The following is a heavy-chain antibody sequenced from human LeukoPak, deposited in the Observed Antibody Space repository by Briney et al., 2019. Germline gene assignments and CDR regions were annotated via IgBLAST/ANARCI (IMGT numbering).Heavy chain of an antibody. V-gene: IGHV4-4*02. CDR1: GGSISSRNW. Sequence: SETLSLTCVVSGGSISSRNWWSWVRQPPGKGLEWIGEIHYSGSTNYNPSLKSRVTISVDKSKNQFSLRLTSVTAADTAVYYCARGSSSWLDYYIDVWAKGTTVTVSS. J-gene: IGHJ6*03. D-gene: IGHD6-13*01. CDR3: ARGSSSWLDYYIDV. CDR2: IHYSGST.